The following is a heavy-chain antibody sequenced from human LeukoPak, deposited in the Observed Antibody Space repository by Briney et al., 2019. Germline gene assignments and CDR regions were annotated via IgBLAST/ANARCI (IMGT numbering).Heavy chain of an antibody. Sequence: SVKVSCTASGFTFTSSAMQWVRQARGQRLEWIGWIVVGSGNTNYAQKFQERVTITRDMSTSTAYMELSSLRSEDTAVYYCAAAPMVYAKQNWFDPWGQGTLVTVSS. CDR3: AAAPMVYAKQNWFDP. CDR1: GFTFTSSA. D-gene: IGHD2-8*01. CDR2: IVVGSGNT. J-gene: IGHJ5*02. V-gene: IGHV1-58*02.